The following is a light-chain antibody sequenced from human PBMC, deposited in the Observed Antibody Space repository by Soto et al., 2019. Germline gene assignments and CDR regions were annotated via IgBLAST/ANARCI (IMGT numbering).Light chain of an antibody. Sequence: DIQMTQSPSSLSASVGDRVTITCRASLSISSDLNWYQQKPGKAPKVLIFGASSLQSGVPSRFSGSGSGTDFTLTISSLQPEDSATYYCQQSYTTPRTFGQGTKLEIE. V-gene: IGKV1-39*01. CDR1: LSISSD. J-gene: IGKJ2*01. CDR2: GAS. CDR3: QQSYTTPRT.